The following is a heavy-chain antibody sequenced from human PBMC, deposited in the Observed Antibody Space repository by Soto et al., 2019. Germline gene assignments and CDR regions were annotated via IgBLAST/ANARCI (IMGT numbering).Heavy chain of an antibody. J-gene: IGHJ5*02. CDR1: GFTFSSYG. D-gene: IGHD3-10*01. Sequence: QVQLVESGGRVVQPGRSVRLSCAASGFTFSSYGMHWVRQAPGKGLEWVAGIWYDGSNKYYADSVKGRFTISRDNSKNTLYLQMNSLRAEDTAVYYCARESLWFGELLDNWFDPWGQGTLVTVSS. CDR2: IWYDGSNK. V-gene: IGHV3-33*01. CDR3: ARESLWFGELLDNWFDP.